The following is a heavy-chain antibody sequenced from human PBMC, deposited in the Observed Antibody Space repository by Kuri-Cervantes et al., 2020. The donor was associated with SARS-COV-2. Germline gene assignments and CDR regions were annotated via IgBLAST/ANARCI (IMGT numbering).Heavy chain of an antibody. CDR1: GYTLTELS. V-gene: IGHV1-24*01. CDR2: FDPEDGET. D-gene: IGHD1-1*01. Sequence: ASVKVSCKVSGYTLTELSMHWVRQAPGKGLEWMGGFDPEDGETIYAQKFQGRVTMTRDTSITTAYLEMKRLTSDDTAMYYCARLRQLEEGYWGQGTLVTVSS. J-gene: IGHJ4*02. CDR3: ARLRQLEEGY.